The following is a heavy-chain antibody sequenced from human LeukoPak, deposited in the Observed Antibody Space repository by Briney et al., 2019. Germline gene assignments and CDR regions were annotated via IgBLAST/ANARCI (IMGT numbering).Heavy chain of an antibody. Sequence: PSETLSLTCAVYGGSFSGYYWSWIRQPPGKGLEWIGEITPTGGAKYSAPLKSRVTISVDTSKNQFSLRLRSVTAADRAMYYYARIAFGGHIVAQDYWGQGTLVCVSS. CDR3: ARIAFGGHIVAQDY. V-gene: IGHV4-34*01. CDR2: ITPTGGA. CDR1: GGSFSGYY. D-gene: IGHD3-16*02. J-gene: IGHJ4*02.